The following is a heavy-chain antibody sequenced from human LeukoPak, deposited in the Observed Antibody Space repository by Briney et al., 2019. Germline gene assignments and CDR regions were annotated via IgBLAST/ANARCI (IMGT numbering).Heavy chain of an antibody. D-gene: IGHD3-10*01. J-gene: IGHJ4*02. Sequence: SVKVSCKASGGTFSSYAISWVRQAPGQGLEWMGWTIPIIGIANYAQKFQGRVTITTDKSTSTAYMELSSLRSEDTAVYYCAREVYFTMVRGPFDYWGQGTLVTVSS. CDR1: GGTFSSYA. CDR2: TIPIIGIA. CDR3: AREVYFTMVRGPFDY. V-gene: IGHV1-69*10.